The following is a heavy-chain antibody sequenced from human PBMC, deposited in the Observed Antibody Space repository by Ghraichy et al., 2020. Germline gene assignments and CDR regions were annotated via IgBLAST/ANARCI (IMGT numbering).Heavy chain of an antibody. CDR2: ISAGGGST. V-gene: IGHV3-23*01. CDR3: AHIAVTGNWYFNL. J-gene: IGHJ2*01. D-gene: IGHD6-19*01. Sequence: GGSLRLSCAASGFSFSTSGMSWVRQSPGKGLEWVSSISAGGGSTYHADSVKGRFTISRDNSKSTLYLQMNSLRAEDTAVYYCAHIAVTGNWYFNLWGRGTLVTVSS. CDR1: GFSFSTSG.